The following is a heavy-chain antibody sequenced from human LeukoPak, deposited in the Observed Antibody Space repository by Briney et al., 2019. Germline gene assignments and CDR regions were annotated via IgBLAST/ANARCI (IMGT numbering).Heavy chain of an antibody. V-gene: IGHV3-23*01. J-gene: IGHJ6*02. D-gene: IGHD6-6*01. CDR1: GFIFSNYA. CDR3: ARDRSIYFYGMDV. Sequence: PGGSLRLSCAASGFIFSNYAMSWVRQAPGKGLEWVSTISGGGGNTYYADSVTGRFTISGDISKNTLYLQVNSLRAEDTAVYYCARDRSIYFYGMDVWGQGTTVTVSS. CDR2: ISGGGGNT.